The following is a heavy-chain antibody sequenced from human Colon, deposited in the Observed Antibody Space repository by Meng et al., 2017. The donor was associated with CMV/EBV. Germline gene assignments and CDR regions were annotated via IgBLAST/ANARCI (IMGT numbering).Heavy chain of an antibody. J-gene: IGHJ4*02. CDR2: ISYDGNNK. CDR1: GFTFSTYA. Sequence: VRVVGSGGGVVQPGRSLRLSCAASGFTFSTYAMYWVRQAPGKGLEWVAVISYDGNNKYYADSVKGRFTISRDNSKNTLFLQMNSLRADDTAVYYCARGPSYSHYFDYWGQGTLVTRLL. CDR3: ARGPSYSHYFDY. V-gene: IGHV3-30*14. D-gene: IGHD4-11*01.